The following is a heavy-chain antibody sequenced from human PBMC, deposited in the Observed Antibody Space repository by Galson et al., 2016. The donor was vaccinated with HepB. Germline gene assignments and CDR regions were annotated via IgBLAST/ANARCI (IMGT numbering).Heavy chain of an antibody. CDR1: GDSLRNYF. CDR2: INYSGGS. D-gene: IGHD6-19*01. CDR3: ATIRDGSIGGWADGGFDY. J-gene: IGHJ4*02. V-gene: IGHV4-34*01. Sequence: SETLSLTCAVYGDSLRNYFWSWFRQPPGKGLEWVADINYSGGSNYNPSLKGRVTISIEKSKFQFSLNLTSVTAADTAIYYCATIRDGSIGGWADGGFDYWGQGTLVTVSS.